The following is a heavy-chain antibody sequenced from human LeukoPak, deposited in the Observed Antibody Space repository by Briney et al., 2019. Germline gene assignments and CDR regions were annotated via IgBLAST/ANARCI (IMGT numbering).Heavy chain of an antibody. CDR2: IYYSGST. Sequence: KPSETLSLTCTVSGGSISSYYWSWIRQPPGKGLEWIGYIYYSGSTSYNPSLKSRVTISVDTSKNQFSLKLSSVTAADTAVYYCARRGYYDSSGYYSYDAFDIWGQGTMVTVSS. D-gene: IGHD3-22*01. CDR1: GGSISSYY. J-gene: IGHJ3*02. CDR3: ARRGYYDSSGYYSYDAFDI. V-gene: IGHV4-59*01.